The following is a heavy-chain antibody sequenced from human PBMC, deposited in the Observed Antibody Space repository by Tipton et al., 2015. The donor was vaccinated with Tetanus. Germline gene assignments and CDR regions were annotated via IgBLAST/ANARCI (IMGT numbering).Heavy chain of an antibody. D-gene: IGHD3-10*01. CDR1: GGSFSGYY. CDR3: ATRIWVGELLLGSGPFDP. CDR2: INHSGST. Sequence: TLSLTCAVYGGSFSGYYWSWIRQPPGKGLEWIGEINHSGSTNYNPSLKSRVTISVDTSKSQFSLKLSSVTAADTAVYYCATRIWVGELLLGSGPFDPWGQGTLVTVSS. V-gene: IGHV4-34*01. J-gene: IGHJ5*02.